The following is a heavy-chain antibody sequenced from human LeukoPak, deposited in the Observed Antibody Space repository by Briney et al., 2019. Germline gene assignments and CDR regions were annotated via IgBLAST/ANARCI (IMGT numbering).Heavy chain of an antibody. V-gene: IGHV4-34*01. CDR3: ATAGNWNDSDYYYYYGMDV. Sequence: SETLSLTCAVYGGSFSGYYWSWIRQPPGKGLEWIGEINHSGSTNYNPSLKSRVTISVDTSKNQFSLKLSSVTAADTAVYYCATAGNWNDSDYYYYYGMDVWGQGTTVTVPS. D-gene: IGHD1-1*01. CDR1: GGSFSGYY. CDR2: INHSGST. J-gene: IGHJ6*02.